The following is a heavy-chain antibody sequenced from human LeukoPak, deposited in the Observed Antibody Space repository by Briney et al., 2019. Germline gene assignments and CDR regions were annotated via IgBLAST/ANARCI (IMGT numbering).Heavy chain of an antibody. CDR3: ARGGGGSDY. V-gene: IGHV3-7*04. CDR1: GFTLSTFW. D-gene: IGHD3-16*01. J-gene: IGHJ4*02. CDR2: IKQDGSEK. Sequence: PGGSLRLSCAASGFTLSTFWMTWVRQAPGKGLEWVANIKQDGSEKYYVDSVKGRITISRDNTKNSLYLQMNSLRAEDTAVYYCARGGGGSDYWGQGILVTVSS.